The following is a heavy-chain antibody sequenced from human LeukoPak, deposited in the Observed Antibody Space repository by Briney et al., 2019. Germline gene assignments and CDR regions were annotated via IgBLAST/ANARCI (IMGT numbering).Heavy chain of an antibody. V-gene: IGHV3-9*01. Sequence: GGSLRLSCAASGFTFDDYAMHWVRQAPGKGLEWVSGISWNSGSIGYADSVKGRFTISRDNAKNSLYLQINSVRAEDTAVYYCSVSLNSWGQGTLVTVSS. J-gene: IGHJ4*02. CDR2: ISWNSGSI. D-gene: IGHD4-23*01. CDR3: SVSLNS. CDR1: GFTFDDYA.